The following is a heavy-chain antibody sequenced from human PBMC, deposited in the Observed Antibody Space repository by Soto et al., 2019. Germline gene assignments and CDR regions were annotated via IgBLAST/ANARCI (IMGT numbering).Heavy chain of an antibody. CDR2: IYNSGNT. J-gene: IGHJ5*02. CDR1: GGSISSGDYC. V-gene: IGHV4-30-4*01. Sequence: QVQLQESGPGLLKPSQTLSLSCNVSGGSISSGDYCWSWIRQSPGKGLEWIGCIYNSGNTDYNPSLKSRVTILIDTSKNQFSLEMTSVTAADTAVYYCARESFLMGVVPWGQGTPVTVSS. CDR3: ARESFLMGVVP. D-gene: IGHD2-8*01.